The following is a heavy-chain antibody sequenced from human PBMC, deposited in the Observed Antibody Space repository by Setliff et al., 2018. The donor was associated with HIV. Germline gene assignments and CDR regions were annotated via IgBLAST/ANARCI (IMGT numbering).Heavy chain of an antibody. CDR3: ATKVYCTNGVCLDAFDL. CDR2: INPNSGGT. V-gene: IGHV1-2*06. J-gene: IGHJ3*01. CDR1: GYTFTDYY. Sequence: GASVKVSCKASGYTFTDYYMHWVRQTPGQGLEWMGRINPNSGGTNHAQKFQGRVTMTRDTSCRTAYMELSRLRSDDKAVYYCATKVYCTNGVCLDAFDLWGQGIMVTVSS. D-gene: IGHD2-8*01.